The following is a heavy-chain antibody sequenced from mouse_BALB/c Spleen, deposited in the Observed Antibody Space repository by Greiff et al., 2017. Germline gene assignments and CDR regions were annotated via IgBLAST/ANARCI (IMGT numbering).Heavy chain of an antibody. CDR2: INSNGGST. CDR3: ARDLVGNYGAY. V-gene: IGHV5-6-3*01. CDR1: GFTFSSYG. J-gene: IGHJ3*01. D-gene: IGHD2-1*01. Sequence: EVKLQESGGGLVQPGGSLKLSCAASGFTFSSYGMSWVRQTPDKRLELVATINSNGGSTYYPDSVKGRFTISRDNAKNNLYLQMSSLKSEDTAMYYCARDLVGNYGAYWGQGTLVTVSA.